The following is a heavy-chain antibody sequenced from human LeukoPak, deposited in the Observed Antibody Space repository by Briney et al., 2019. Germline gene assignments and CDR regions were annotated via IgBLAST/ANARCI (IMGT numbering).Heavy chain of an antibody. J-gene: IGHJ5*02. CDR3: ARAESAPGYSYGS. CDR1: GGSISSYY. D-gene: IGHD5-18*01. CDR2: IYYSGST. V-gene: IGHV4-59*01. Sequence: PSETLSLTCTVSGGSISSYYWSWIRQPPGKGLEWIGYIYYSGSTNYNPSLKSRVTISVDTSKNQFSLKLSSVTAADTAVYYCARAESAPGYSYGSWGQGTLVTVSS.